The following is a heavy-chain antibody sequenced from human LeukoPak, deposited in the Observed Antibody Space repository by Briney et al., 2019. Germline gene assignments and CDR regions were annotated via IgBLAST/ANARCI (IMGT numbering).Heavy chain of an antibody. D-gene: IGHD1-26*01. V-gene: IGHV3-43D*04. CDR2: ISWDGGST. CDR3: AKGVGTSYHYHMDV. Sequence: GGSLRLSCAASGLTFDDYAMHWVRQAPGKGLEWVSLISWDGGSTYYADSVKGRFTISRDNSKNSLYLQMNSLRAEDTALYYCAKGVGTSYHYHMDVWGKGTTVIVSS. CDR1: GLTFDDYA. J-gene: IGHJ6*03.